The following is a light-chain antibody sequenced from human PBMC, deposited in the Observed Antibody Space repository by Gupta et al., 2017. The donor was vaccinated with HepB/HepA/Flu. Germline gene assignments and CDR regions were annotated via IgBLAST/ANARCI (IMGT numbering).Light chain of an antibody. J-gene: IGKJ1*01. Sequence: DIRMTQSPSSLSASVGDRVTTTCRASQSISNYLNWYQQKPGKAPKLLIYAASTLQSGVPSRFSGSGSGTDFTLTISRLQPEDVATYFCLQSDSTPWTFGQGTKVEIK. CDR2: AAS. V-gene: IGKV1-39*01. CDR1: QSISNY. CDR3: LQSDSTPWT.